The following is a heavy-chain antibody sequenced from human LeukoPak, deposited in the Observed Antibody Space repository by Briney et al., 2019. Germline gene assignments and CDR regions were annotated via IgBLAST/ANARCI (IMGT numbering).Heavy chain of an antibody. CDR2: IYTSGST. CDR1: GGSISSGSYY. V-gene: IGHV4-61*02. D-gene: IGHD2-2*01. CDR3: ARDSPGDGTSYNWFDP. Sequence: SGTLSLTCTVSGGSISSGSYYWSWIRQPAGKGLEWIGRIYTSGSTNYNPSLKSRVTISVDTSKNQFSLKLSSVTAADTAVYYCARDSPGDGTSYNWFDPWGQGTLVTVSS. J-gene: IGHJ5*02.